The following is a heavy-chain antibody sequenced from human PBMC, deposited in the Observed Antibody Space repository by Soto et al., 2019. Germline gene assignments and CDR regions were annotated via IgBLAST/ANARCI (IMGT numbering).Heavy chain of an antibody. CDR1: GGSFSGYS. CDR2: INHSGST. V-gene: IGHV4-34*01. CDR3: ARGDGYSYGRSFDY. Sequence: SETLSLTCAVYGGSFSGYSWSWIRQPPGKGLEWIGEINHSGSTNYNPSLKSRVTISVDTSKNHFSLKLTSVSAADTAVYYCARGDGYSYGRSFDYWGQGTLVTVSS. D-gene: IGHD5-18*01. J-gene: IGHJ4*02.